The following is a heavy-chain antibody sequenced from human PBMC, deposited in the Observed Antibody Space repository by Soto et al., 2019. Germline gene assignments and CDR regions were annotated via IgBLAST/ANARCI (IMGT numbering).Heavy chain of an antibody. V-gene: IGHV5-51*01. CDR3: ARRDMLTGYVYFDY. CDR2: IYPDDSDT. Sequence: GESLKISCQASGYTFTKYWVGWVRQMPGKGLEWMGIIYPDDSDTRYSPSFQGHVTISADKSISTAYLQWSSLKASDSATYYCARRDMLTGYVYFDYWGQGTQVTVAS. D-gene: IGHD3-9*01. J-gene: IGHJ4*02. CDR1: GYTFTKYW.